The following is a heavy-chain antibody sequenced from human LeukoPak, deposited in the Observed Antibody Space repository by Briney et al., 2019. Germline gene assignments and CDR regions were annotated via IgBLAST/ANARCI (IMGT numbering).Heavy chain of an antibody. CDR1: GGSITSYY. J-gene: IGHJ5*02. CDR3: ARGPIFGIVYNWFDP. V-gene: IGHV4-59*01. CDR2: MFYTENA. D-gene: IGHD3-3*01. Sequence: PSETLSLTCSVSGGSITSYYWSWVRQSPGKGLEWIGYMFYTENANYNPSLKSRVTISVDTSKNQFFLELTSATTADTAVYYCARGPIFGIVYNWFDPWGQGTLVTVSS.